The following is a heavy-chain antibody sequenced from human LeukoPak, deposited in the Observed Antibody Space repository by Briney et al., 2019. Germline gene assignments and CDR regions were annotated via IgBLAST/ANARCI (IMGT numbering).Heavy chain of an antibody. Sequence: SETLSLTCTVSGGSISSYYWGWIRQPAGKGLEWIGRIYTSGSTDYNASLKSRVSMSVDTSKNQFSLKLSSVTAADTAVFYCARENSRSYGEFDYWGQGTLVTVSS. CDR2: IYTSGST. D-gene: IGHD1-26*01. CDR3: ARENSRSYGEFDY. J-gene: IGHJ4*02. V-gene: IGHV4-4*07. CDR1: GGSISSYY.